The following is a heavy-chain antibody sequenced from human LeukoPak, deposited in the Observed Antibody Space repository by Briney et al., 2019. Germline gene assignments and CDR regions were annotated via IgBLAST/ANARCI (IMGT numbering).Heavy chain of an antibody. Sequence: GGSLRLSCAASGFTFSSYSMDWVRQAPGKGLEWVSSISSSSSYIYYADSVKGRFTISRDNAKNSLYLQMNSLRAEDTAVYYCARTLGSSLTDAFDIWGQGTMVTVSS. D-gene: IGHD6-6*01. CDR2: ISSSSSYI. J-gene: IGHJ3*02. CDR1: GFTFSSYS. V-gene: IGHV3-21*01. CDR3: ARTLGSSLTDAFDI.